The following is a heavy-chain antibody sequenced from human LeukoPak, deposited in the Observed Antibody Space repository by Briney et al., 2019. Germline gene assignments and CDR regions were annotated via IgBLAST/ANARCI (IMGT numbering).Heavy chain of an antibody. CDR2: IFSGGNT. Sequence: GGSLRLSGEASGLTVSSNYMTWVRQAPGKGLEWVSDIFSGGNTYYADSVKGRFTFSRDNSKNTLYLQMNSLKTEDTAVYYCTRRLRGGDSPGYCDYMDVWGRGTTVTVSS. CDR3: TRRLRGGDSPGYCDYMDV. D-gene: IGHD2-21*01. CDR1: GLTVSSNY. V-gene: IGHV3-66*02. J-gene: IGHJ6*03.